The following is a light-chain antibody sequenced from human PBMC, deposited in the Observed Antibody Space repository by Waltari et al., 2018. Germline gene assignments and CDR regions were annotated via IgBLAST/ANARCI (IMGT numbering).Light chain of an antibody. V-gene: IGLV7-43*01. J-gene: IGLJ3*02. CDR2: RAI. CDR3: LLYYGGGWM. Sequence: QTVVTPESSLTVSPGGTVILTCASRIGAVTSNNFPRWFQQKPGQAPRSLSYRAIHKHSWTPAPFSGSVLGGKAALTLSGVRPEDEAEYYCLLYYGGGWMFGGGTKLTVL. CDR1: IGAVTSNNF.